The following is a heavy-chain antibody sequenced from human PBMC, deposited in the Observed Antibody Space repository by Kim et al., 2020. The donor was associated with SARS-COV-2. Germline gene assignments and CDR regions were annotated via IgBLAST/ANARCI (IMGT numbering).Heavy chain of an antibody. Sequence: GGSLRLSCAASGFTFSSYSMNWVRQAPGKGLEWVSSISSSSSYIYYADSVKGRFTISRDNAKNSLYLQMNSLRAEDTAVYYCAREVRSSWYYYYYGMDVWGQGTTVTVSS. D-gene: IGHD6-13*01. CDR2: ISSSSSYI. J-gene: IGHJ6*02. CDR3: AREVRSSWYYYYYGMDV. CDR1: GFTFSSYS. V-gene: IGHV3-21*01.